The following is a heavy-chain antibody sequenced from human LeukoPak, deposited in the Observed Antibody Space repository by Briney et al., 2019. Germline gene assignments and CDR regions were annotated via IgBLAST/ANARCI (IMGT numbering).Heavy chain of an antibody. J-gene: IGHJ4*02. D-gene: IGHD6-13*01. CDR2: IYYSGST. CDR3: ARAYSSSWYLDY. V-gene: IGHV4-59*01. CDR1: GGSISSYY. Sequence: KPSETPSLTCPVSGGSISSYYWSWIREPPGKGLEWVGYIYYSGSTNYNPSLKSRVTISVDTSKNQFSLKLSSVTAADTAVYYCARAYSSSWYLDYWGQGTLVTVSS.